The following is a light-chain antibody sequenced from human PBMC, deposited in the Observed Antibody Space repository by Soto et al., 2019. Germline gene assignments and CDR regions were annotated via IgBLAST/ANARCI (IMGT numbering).Light chain of an antibody. CDR3: QQYNRWPRT. CDR2: DAS. CDR1: QSISSW. Sequence: DIQMTQFPSSLSASVGDTVTINCRANQSISSWLAWYQQKPGQTPKLLIYDASTLETGVPSRFVGSEAETEFTLTISGLQPDDFAVYYCQQYNRWPRTFGQGTKVDIK. J-gene: IGKJ1*01. V-gene: IGKV1-5*01.